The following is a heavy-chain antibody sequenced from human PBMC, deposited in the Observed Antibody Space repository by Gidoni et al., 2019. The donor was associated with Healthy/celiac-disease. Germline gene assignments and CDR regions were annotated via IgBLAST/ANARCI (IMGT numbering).Heavy chain of an antibody. J-gene: IGHJ4*02. CDR3: ARAPLPRRATRNSDSSGYYYVHFLLFDY. CDR2: IIPIFGPA. Sequence: QVQLVQSGAEVKKPGASVKVSCTASGGTFSRDDSSWVRQAPGQGLEWMGGIIPIFGPANYAQKFQGRVTITADESTSTAYMELSSLSSEDTAVYYCARAPLPRRATRNSDSSGYYYVHFLLFDYWGQGTLVTVSS. CDR1: GGTFSRDD. V-gene: IGHV1-69*01. D-gene: IGHD3-22*01.